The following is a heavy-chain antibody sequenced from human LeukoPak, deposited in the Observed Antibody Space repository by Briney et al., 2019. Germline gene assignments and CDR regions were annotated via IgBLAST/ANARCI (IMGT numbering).Heavy chain of an antibody. V-gene: IGHV4-39*01. CDR2: IYYSGNT. D-gene: IGHD1-26*01. CDR3: AKSGGYGLIDY. J-gene: IGHJ4*02. CDR1: GVSISSSNSY. Sequence: PSETLSLTCTVSGVSISSSNSYWGWIRQPPGKGLEWIGSIYYSGNTYYNASLKSQVSISIDKSKNQFSLRLNSVTAADTAMYYCAKSGGYGLIDYWGQGTLVTVSS.